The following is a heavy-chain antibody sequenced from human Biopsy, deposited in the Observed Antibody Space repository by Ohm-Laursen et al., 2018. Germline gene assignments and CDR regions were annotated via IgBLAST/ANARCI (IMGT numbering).Heavy chain of an antibody. D-gene: IGHD2-2*02. Sequence: SLRLSCTASGFTFSGYGMHWVRQAPGKGLEWVAVIWYDGTDKFYADSVKGRFTISRDNSKNTLYLHMNSLRAADTAVYYCARGLLKTKYTTAWYGLATYPKPSGYDYSGLDVWSQGTTVTVSS. CDR2: IWYDGTDK. J-gene: IGHJ6*02. CDR3: ARGLLKTKYTTAWYGLATYPKPSGYDYSGLDV. V-gene: IGHV3-33*01. CDR1: GFTFSGYG.